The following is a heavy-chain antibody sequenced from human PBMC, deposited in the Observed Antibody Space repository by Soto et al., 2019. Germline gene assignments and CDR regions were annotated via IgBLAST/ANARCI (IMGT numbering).Heavy chain of an antibody. J-gene: IGHJ4*02. CDR2: LNQDGNEK. V-gene: IGHV3-7*01. CDR3: ARSATVWFGESLFDY. CDR1: GFSFSIHW. D-gene: IGHD3-10*01. Sequence: PGGSLRLSCAASGFSFSIHWMSWVRQAPGKGLEWVANLNQDGNEKYYMDSVKGRFTISRDNAKNSLHLQMNSLRVEDTAVYYCARSATVWFGESLFDYWGPGTLVTVSS.